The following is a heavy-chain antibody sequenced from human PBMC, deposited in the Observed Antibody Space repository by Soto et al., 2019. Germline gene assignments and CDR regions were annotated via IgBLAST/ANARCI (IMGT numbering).Heavy chain of an antibody. CDR2: IKQDGSEK. Sequence: GGSLRLSCAASGFTFSSYWFSWVRHAPGKGLEWVAHIKQDGSEKYYVDSLKGRFTISRDNAKNSLSLQMNSLRADDTAVYYCATVRGSGLTAENWFDSWGQGPVVIVSS. D-gene: IGHD3-10*01. J-gene: IGHJ5*01. V-gene: IGHV3-7*01. CDR1: GFTFSSYW. CDR3: ATVRGSGLTAENWFDS.